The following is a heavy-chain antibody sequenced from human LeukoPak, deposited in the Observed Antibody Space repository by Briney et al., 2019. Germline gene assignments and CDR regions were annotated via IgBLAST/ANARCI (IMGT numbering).Heavy chain of an antibody. Sequence: PSETLSLTCTVSGGSISNYYWNWIRQPPGKGLELIGYIYYSGTTNYNPSLKSRVSMSVDTSKNQFSLKLGSVTAADTAVYYCARLGAWIQLSQGYLDLWGRGTLVTVSS. CDR3: ARLGAWIQLSQGYLDL. J-gene: IGHJ2*01. CDR2: IYYSGTT. CDR1: GGSISNYY. D-gene: IGHD5-18*01. V-gene: IGHV4-59*01.